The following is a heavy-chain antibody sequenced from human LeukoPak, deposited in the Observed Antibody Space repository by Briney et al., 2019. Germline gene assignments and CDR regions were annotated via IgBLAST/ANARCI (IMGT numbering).Heavy chain of an antibody. D-gene: IGHD1-26*01. Sequence: SETLSLTCTVSGGSISSYYWSWIRQPPGKGLEWIGYIYYSGSTNYNPSLKSRVTISVDTSKNQFSLKLSSVTAADTAVYYCARVNHSGSSGVVDYWGQGTLVTVSS. CDR3: ARVNHSGSSGVVDY. CDR1: GGSISSYY. V-gene: IGHV4-59*01. CDR2: IYYSGST. J-gene: IGHJ4*02.